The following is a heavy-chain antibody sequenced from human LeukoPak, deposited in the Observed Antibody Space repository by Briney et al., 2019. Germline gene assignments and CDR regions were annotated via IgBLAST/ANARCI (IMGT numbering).Heavy chain of an antibody. D-gene: IGHD3-10*01. CDR1: GFTASSNY. V-gene: IGHV3-53*01. CDR2: IYSGGST. CDR3: ARDQGYYYGSGTYYYMDV. J-gene: IGHJ6*03. Sequence: GGSLRLSCAASGFTASSNYMSWVRQAPGKGLEWVSVIYSGGSTYYADSVKGRFTISRDNSKNTLYLQMNSLRAEDTAVYYCARDQGYYYGSGTYYYMDVWGKGTTVTVSS.